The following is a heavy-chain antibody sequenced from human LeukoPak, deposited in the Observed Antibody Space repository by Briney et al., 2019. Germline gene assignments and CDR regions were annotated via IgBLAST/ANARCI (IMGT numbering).Heavy chain of an antibody. V-gene: IGHV4-38-2*02. CDR1: GYSISSGYY. J-gene: IGHJ4*02. CDR2: TYHSGST. Sequence: SETLSLTCTVSGYSISSGYYWGWIRQPPGKGLEWIGSTYHSGSTYYNPSLKSRVTISVDTSKNQFSLKLGSVTAADTAVYYCARDSNTAMVSDYWGQGTLVTVSS. CDR3: ARDSNTAMVSDY. D-gene: IGHD5-18*01.